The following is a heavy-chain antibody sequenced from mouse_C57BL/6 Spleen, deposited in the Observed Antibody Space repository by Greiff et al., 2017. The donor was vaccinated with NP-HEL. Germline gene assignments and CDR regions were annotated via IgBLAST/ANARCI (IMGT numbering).Heavy chain of an antibody. D-gene: IGHD2-5*01. V-gene: IGHV1-52*01. CDR3: ARGDYSNNYFDY. Sequence: QVQLQQPGAELVRPGSSVKLSCKASGYTFTSYWMHWVKQRPIQGLEWIGNIDPSDSETHYNQKFKDKATLTVDKSSSTAYMQLSSLTSEDSAVYYCARGDYSNNYFDYWGQGTTLTVSS. CDR1: GYTFTSYW. CDR2: IDPSDSET. J-gene: IGHJ2*01.